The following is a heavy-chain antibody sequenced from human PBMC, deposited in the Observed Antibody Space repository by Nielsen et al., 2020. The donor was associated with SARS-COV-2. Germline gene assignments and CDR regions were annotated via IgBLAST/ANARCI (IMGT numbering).Heavy chain of an antibody. CDR1: GYTFTSYG. CDR3: ARDVVVVAATSLYYYGMDV. CDR2: ISAYNGNT. V-gene: IGHV1-18*01. J-gene: IGHJ6*02. D-gene: IGHD2-15*01. Sequence: ASVKVSCKASGYTFTSYGISWVRQAPGQGLEWMGWISAYNGNTNYAQKLQGRVTMTTDTSTSTAYMELRSLRSDDTAVYYCARDVVVVAATSLYYYGMDVWGQGTTVTVSS.